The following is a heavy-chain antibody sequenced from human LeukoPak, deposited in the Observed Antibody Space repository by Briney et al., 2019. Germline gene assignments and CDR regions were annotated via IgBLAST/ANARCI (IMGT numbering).Heavy chain of an antibody. CDR3: AREKRPTNYYFYMDV. J-gene: IGHJ6*03. D-gene: IGHD5-12*01. Sequence: GGSLRLSCAASGFTFSNYRMNWVRQAPGKGLEWVSSISSSSIYIYYADSLKGRFTISRDNAKNSLYLQMNSLRAEDTAVYYCAREKRPTNYYFYMDVWGKGTTVTVSS. CDR1: GFTFSNYR. CDR2: ISSSSIYI. V-gene: IGHV3-21*01.